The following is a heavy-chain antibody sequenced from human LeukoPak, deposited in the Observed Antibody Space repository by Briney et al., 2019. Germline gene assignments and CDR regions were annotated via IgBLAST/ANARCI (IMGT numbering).Heavy chain of an antibody. Sequence: SVKVSCQVSGYTLTELSMHWVRQAPGKGLEWMGGFDPEDGETIYAQKFQGRVTMTEDTSTDAAYMELSSLRSEDTAVYYCATPSFYDAFDIWGQGTMVTVSS. CDR3: ATPSFYDAFDI. J-gene: IGHJ3*02. CDR1: GYTLTELS. D-gene: IGHD2/OR15-2a*01. CDR2: FDPEDGET. V-gene: IGHV1-24*01.